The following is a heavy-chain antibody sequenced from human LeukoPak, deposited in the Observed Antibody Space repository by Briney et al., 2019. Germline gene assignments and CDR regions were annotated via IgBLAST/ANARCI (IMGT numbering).Heavy chain of an antibody. J-gene: IGHJ4*02. V-gene: IGHV4-34*01. CDR3: ARRTYPGSYYRRGFDY. CDR2: INHSGST. CDR1: GGSFSGYY. D-gene: IGHD3-10*01. Sequence: KPSETLSLTCAVYGGSFSGYYWSWIRQPPGKGLEWIGEINHSGSTNYNPSLKSRVTLSVDTSKNQFSLKLSSVTAADTAVYYCARRTYPGSYYRRGFDYWGQGTLVTVSS.